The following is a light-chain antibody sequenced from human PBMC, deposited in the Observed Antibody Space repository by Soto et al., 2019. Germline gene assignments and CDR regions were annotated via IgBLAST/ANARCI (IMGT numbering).Light chain of an antibody. V-gene: IGLV1-44*01. J-gene: IGLJ2*01. CDR3: STWDDSLNGPL. CDR2: SNS. Sequence: QSVLTQPPSASGTPGQRVTISCSGGSSNIGGNTVNWYQQLPGAAPKLIIFSNSQRPSGVPDRFSGSKSGTSASLAIGGLQSEDEVEYYCSTWDDSLNGPLFGGGTKLTVL. CDR1: SSNIGGNT.